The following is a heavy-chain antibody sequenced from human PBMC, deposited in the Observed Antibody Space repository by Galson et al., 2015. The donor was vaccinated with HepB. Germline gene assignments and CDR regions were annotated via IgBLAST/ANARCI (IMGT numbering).Heavy chain of an antibody. V-gene: IGHV3-7*03. CDR2: IKQDGSEK. D-gene: IGHD3-10*01. Sequence: LRLSCAASGFPFSSYWMSWVRQAPGKGLEWVANIKQDGSEKYYVDSVKGRFTISRDNAKNSLYLQMNSLRAEDTAVYYCARDSHRLWFGELLEPQYYYYYGMDVWGQGTTVTVSS. J-gene: IGHJ6*02. CDR1: GFPFSSYW. CDR3: ARDSHRLWFGELLEPQYYYYYGMDV.